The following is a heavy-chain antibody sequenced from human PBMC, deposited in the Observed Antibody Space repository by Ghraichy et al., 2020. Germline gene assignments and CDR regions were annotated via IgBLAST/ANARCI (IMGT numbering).Heavy chain of an antibody. D-gene: IGHD6-13*01. CDR1: GGSISSYY. CDR3: ARASEYSSSNYYYYGMDV. CDR2: IYYSGST. Sequence: SETLSLTCTVSGGSISSYYWSWIRQPPGKGLEWIGYIYYSGSTNYNPSLKSRVTISVDTSKNQFSLKLSSVTAADTAVYYCARASEYSSSNYYYYGMDVWGQGTTVTVSS. V-gene: IGHV4-59*01. J-gene: IGHJ6*02.